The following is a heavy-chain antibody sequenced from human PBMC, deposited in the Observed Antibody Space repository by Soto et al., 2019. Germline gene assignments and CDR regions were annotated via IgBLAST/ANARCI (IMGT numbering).Heavy chain of an antibody. CDR1: GFTFSNAW. V-gene: IGHV3-15*07. Sequence: GGSLRLSCAASGFTFSNAWMNWVRQAPGKGLEWVGRIKSKTDGGTTDYAAPVKGRFTISRDDSKNTLYLQMNSLKTEDTAVYYCTTKFWSIVVVAGGDGILPPNDYWGQGTLVTVSS. D-gene: IGHD2-15*01. CDR2: IKSKTDGGTT. CDR3: TTKFWSIVVVAGGDGILPPNDY. J-gene: IGHJ4*02.